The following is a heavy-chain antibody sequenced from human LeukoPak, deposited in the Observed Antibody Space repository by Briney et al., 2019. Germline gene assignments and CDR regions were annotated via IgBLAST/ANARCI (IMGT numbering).Heavy chain of an antibody. CDR3: ARRRYSSSSGWFDP. J-gene: IGHJ5*02. D-gene: IGHD6-6*01. V-gene: IGHV4-39*01. CDR1: GGSISSSSYY. CDR2: IYYSGST. Sequence: SETLSLTRTVSGGSISSSSYYWGWIRQPPGKGLEWIGSIYYSGSTYYNPSLKSRVTISVDTSKNQFSLKLSSVTAADTAVYYCARRRYSSSSGWFDPWGQGTLVTVSS.